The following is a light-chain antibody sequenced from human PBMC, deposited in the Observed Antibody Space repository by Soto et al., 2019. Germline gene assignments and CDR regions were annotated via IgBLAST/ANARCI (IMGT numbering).Light chain of an antibody. CDR3: QQYNDWPRWT. Sequence: EIVMTESPATLSVSPGERATLSCRAGQSVSSNLAWYQHKPGQAPRLLIYGASTRATGIPARFSGSGSGTEFTLTISSLQSEDFAVYYCQQYNDWPRWTFGQGTKVDI. J-gene: IGKJ1*01. CDR1: QSVSSN. CDR2: GAS. V-gene: IGKV3-15*01.